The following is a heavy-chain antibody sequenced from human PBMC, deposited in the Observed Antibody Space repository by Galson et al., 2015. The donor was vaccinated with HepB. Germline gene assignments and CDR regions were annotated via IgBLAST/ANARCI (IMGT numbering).Heavy chain of an antibody. CDR3: ARRPAPYGYFQH. CDR1: GGSISSSSYY. D-gene: IGHD3-16*01. CDR2: IYYSGST. V-gene: IGHV4-39*01. Sequence: ETLSLTCTVSGGSISSSSYYWGWIRQPLGKGLECIGSIYYSGSTYYNPSLKSRVTISVDTSKNQFSLKLSSVTAADTAVYYCARRPAPYGYFQHWGQGTLVTVSS. J-gene: IGHJ1*01.